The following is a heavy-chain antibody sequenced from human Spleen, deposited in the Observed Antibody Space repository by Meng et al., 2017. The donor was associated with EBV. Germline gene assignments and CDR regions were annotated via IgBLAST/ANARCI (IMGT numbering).Heavy chain of an antibody. CDR2: FYHSGNT. V-gene: IGHV4-4*02. J-gene: IGHJ4*02. Sequence: GALARAWAFSRGSVSVSPWWRWVRQSPGKGLEWIGEFYHSGNTNYKPSLKSRVTISVDKSKNQFSLNLNSVTAADTALYYCARGRILIAEPGPFDFWGQGTLVTVSS. CDR1: RGSVSVSPW. D-gene: IGHD6-13*01. CDR3: ARGRILIAEPGPFDF.